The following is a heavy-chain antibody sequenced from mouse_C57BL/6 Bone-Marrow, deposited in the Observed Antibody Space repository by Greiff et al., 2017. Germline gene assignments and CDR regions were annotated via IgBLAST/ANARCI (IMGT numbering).Heavy chain of an antibody. D-gene: IGHD1-1*01. V-gene: IGHV1-52*01. CDR3: ARSYYYGSSPWYFDV. CDR2: IDPSDSET. Sequence: VQLQQPGAELVRPGSSVKLSCKASGYTFTSYWMHWVKQRPIQGLEWIGNIDPSDSETHYNQKFKDKAKLTVDKSSSTAYMQLSSLTSEDSAVYYCARSYYYGSSPWYFDVWGTGTTVTVSS. CDR1: GYTFTSYW. J-gene: IGHJ1*03.